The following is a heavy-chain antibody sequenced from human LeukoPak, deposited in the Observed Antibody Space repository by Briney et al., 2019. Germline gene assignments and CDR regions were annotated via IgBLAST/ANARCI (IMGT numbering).Heavy chain of an antibody. CDR3: GGILGRPGRDY. CDR1: GFTVSSNY. Sequence: GGSLRLSCAASGFTVSSNYMSWVRQAPGKGLEWVSIIYSGGSTYSADSVKGRFTISSENSKNTLYLLMISLRSEDTTVLYCGGILGRPGRDYWGQGTLVTVSS. V-gene: IGHV3-53*01. J-gene: IGHJ4*02. CDR2: IYSGGST. D-gene: IGHD6-13*01.